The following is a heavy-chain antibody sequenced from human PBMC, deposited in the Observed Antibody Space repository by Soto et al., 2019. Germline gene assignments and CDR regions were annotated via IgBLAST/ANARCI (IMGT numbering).Heavy chain of an antibody. D-gene: IGHD6-13*01. J-gene: IGHJ4*02. CDR3: ARGKRAAAGTPFDY. CDR2: IYYSGST. CDR1: GGSISSYY. Sequence: SETLSLTCTVSGGSISSYYLSWIRQPPGKGLEWIGYIYYSGSTNYNPSLKSRVTISVDTSKNQFSLKLSSVTAADTAVYYCARGKRAAAGTPFDYWGQGTLVTVSS. V-gene: IGHV4-59*01.